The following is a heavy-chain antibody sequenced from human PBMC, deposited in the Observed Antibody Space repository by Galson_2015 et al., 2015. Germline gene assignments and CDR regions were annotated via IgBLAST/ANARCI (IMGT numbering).Heavy chain of an antibody. V-gene: IGHV1-69*13. Sequence: SVKVSCKASGGTFSSYAISWVRQAPGQGLEWMGGIIPIFGTANYAQKFQGRVTITADESTSTAYMELSSLRSEDTAVYYCAREYCSSTSCYDRPYYYYGMDVWGQGTTVTVSS. CDR2: IIPIFGTA. CDR3: AREYCSSTSCYDRPYYYYGMDV. CDR1: GGTFSSYA. D-gene: IGHD2-2*01. J-gene: IGHJ6*02.